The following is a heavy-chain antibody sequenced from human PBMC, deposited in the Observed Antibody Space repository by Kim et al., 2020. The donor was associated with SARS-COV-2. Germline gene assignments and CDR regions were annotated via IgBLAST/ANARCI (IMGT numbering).Heavy chain of an antibody. CDR1: GGSISSSSYY. CDR3: ARHVGLGRIDAFDI. CDR2: IYYSGST. V-gene: IGHV4-39*01. Sequence: SETLSLTCTVSGGSISSSSYYWGWIRQPPGKGLEWIGSIYYSGSTYYNPSLKSRVTISVDTSKNQFSLKLSSVTAADTAVYYCARHVGLGRIDAFDIWGQGTMVTVSS. D-gene: IGHD2-15*01. J-gene: IGHJ3*02.